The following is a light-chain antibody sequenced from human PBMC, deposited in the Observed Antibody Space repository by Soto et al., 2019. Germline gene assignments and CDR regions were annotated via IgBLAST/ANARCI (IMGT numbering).Light chain of an antibody. CDR1: SSDVGGYNY. V-gene: IGLV2-14*03. J-gene: IGLJ1*01. CDR2: DVT. CDR3: SSYTSSGNYV. Sequence: QSALTQPASVSGSPGQSIAISCTGSSSDVGGYNYVSWYQHHPGNAPKLMIYDVTNRPSGVSDRFSGSKSGNTASLTSSGLEAEAEADYYSSSYTSSGNYVFGAGTKLTVL.